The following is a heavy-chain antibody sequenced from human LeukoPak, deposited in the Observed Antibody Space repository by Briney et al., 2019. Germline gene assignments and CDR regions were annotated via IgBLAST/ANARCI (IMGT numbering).Heavy chain of an antibody. CDR3: TTKRSSDHKYLFYFDY. CDR2: IKNRVDGGTV. D-gene: IGHD1-26*01. CDR1: GFPFYDAW. Sequence: GGSLRLSCAASGFPFYDAWMSWVRQAPGKGLEWVGRIKNRVDGGTVDSNATVKRISTIRRDVSGDVLFLQMNSVKTEDTGGYYCTTKRSSDHKYLFYFDYWGQGTGVSVFS. J-gene: IGHJ4*02. V-gene: IGHV3-15*01.